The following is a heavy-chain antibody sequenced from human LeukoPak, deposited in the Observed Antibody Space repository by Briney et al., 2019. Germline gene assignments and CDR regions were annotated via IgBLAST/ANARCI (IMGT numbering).Heavy chain of an antibody. CDR3: ARRGLLWFGELRY. J-gene: IGHJ4*02. D-gene: IGHD3-10*01. Sequence: SETLSLTCTVSGGSISSKSYYWSWIRQPAGKGLEWIGRIYASGSTDYNPSLKSRVTISVDTSKNQFSLKLSSVTAADTAVYYCARRGLLWFGELRYWGQGTLVTVSS. CDR2: IYASGST. CDR1: GGSISSKSYY. V-gene: IGHV4-61*02.